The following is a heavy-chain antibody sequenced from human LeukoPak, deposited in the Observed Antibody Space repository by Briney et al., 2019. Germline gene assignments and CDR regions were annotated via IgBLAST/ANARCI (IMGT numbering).Heavy chain of an antibody. CDR1: GFTFSSYG. CDR3: ARDSPYRYDILTLYYFDY. D-gene: IGHD3-9*01. J-gene: IGHJ4*02. V-gene: IGHV3-30*03. Sequence: PGRSLRLSCAASGFTFSSYGMHWVREAPGKGLEWVAVISYDGSNKYYADSVKGRFTISRDNAKNSLYLQMNSLRAEDTAVYYCARDSPYRYDILTLYYFDYWGQGTLVTVSS. CDR2: ISYDGSNK.